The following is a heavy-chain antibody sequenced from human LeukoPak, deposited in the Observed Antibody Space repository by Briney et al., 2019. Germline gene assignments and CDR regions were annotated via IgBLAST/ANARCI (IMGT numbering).Heavy chain of an antibody. V-gene: IGHV3-74*01. J-gene: IGHJ6*02. D-gene: IGHD5-18*01. CDR1: GFTFSNFW. CDR2: INSDGSIT. CDR3: ARDAVDTANAV. Sequence: GGSLRLSCAASGFTFSNFWMHWVRQAPGKGLVWVSHINSDGSITSYADSVKGRLTISRDNAKNTLYLQMNSLRAEDTAVYYCARDAVDTANAVWGQGTTVTVSS.